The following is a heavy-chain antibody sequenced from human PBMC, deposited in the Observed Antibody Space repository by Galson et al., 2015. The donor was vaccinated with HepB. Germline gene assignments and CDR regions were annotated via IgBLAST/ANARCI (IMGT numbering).Heavy chain of an antibody. CDR2: ISGSGGST. CDR1: GFTFSSYA. V-gene: IGHV3-23*01. J-gene: IGHJ4*02. Sequence: SLRLSCAASGFTFSSYAMSWVRQAPGKGLEWVSAISGSGGSTYYADSVKGRFTISRDNSKNTLYLQMNSLRAEDTAVYYCANGRALYGYYFDYWGQGTLVTVSS. D-gene: IGHD3-10*01. CDR3: ANGRALYGYYFDY.